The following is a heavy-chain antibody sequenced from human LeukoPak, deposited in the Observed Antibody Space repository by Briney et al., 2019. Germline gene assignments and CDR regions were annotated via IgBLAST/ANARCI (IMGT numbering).Heavy chain of an antibody. CDR2: ISTYNGNT. V-gene: IGHV1-18*04. CDR3: ARGERKKVATILFDY. Sequence: ASVKVSCKASGYTFTSYGISWVRQAPGQGLEWMGWISTYNGNTNYAQKLQGRVTMTTDTSTSTAYMELRSLRSDDTVVYYCARGERKKVATILFDYWGQGTLVTVSS. J-gene: IGHJ4*02. CDR1: GYTFTSYG. D-gene: IGHD5-12*01.